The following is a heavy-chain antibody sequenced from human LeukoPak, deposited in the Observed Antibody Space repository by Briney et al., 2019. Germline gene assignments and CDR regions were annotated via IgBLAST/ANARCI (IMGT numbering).Heavy chain of an antibody. CDR2: IYYSGGT. J-gene: IGHJ4*02. CDR3: ARETPGAGHFDY. CDR1: XGXIXXXX. V-gene: IGHV4-59*01. D-gene: IGHD7-27*01. Sequence: SETLSLTCTVSXGXIXXXXXMXIXQXXXXXXXWIGYIYYSGGTHYNPSLKSRVTMLVDTSKNQFSLKLTAVTAADTAVYYCARETPGAGHFDYWGQGSLVTVSS.